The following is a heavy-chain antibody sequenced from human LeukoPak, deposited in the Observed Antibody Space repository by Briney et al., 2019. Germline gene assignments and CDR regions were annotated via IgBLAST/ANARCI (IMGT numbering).Heavy chain of an antibody. CDR3: ATEMGDY. J-gene: IGHJ4*02. CDR2: ISSSSSTI. D-gene: IGHD2-8*01. V-gene: IGHV3-48*01. Sequence: PGGSLRLSCAASGFTFSTYSMNWVRQAPGKGLEWVSYISSSSSTIYYADSVKGRFTISRDNGKNSLYLQMDSLRAEDTAVYYCATEMGDYWGQGTLVTVSS. CDR1: GFTFSTYS.